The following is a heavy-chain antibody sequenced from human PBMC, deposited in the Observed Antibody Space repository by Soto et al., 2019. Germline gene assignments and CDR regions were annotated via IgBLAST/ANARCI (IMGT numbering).Heavy chain of an antibody. CDR3: RSSTSCYGESCVDV. J-gene: IGHJ6*02. D-gene: IGHD2-2*01. CDR2: LYHIGST. CDR1: GYSISSGNY. V-gene: IGHV4-38-2*01. Sequence: DTLSLTCAVSGYSISSGNYWAWIRQPPGRGLEWIGSLYHIGSTHYNTSLKSRVTISVDTSKNHFSLELSSVTAADTAIYYCRSSTSCYGESCVDVWGQGTMVTVSS.